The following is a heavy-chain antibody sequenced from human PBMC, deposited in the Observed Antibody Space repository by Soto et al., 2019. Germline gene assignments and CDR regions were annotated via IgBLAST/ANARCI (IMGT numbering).Heavy chain of an antibody. V-gene: IGHV4-61*01. CDR2: IYYSGST. D-gene: IGHD4-17*01. CDR1: GGSVSSGSYY. J-gene: IGHJ4*02. Sequence: SETLSLTCTVSGGSVSSGSYYWSWIRQPPGKGLEWIGYIYYSGSTNYNPSLKSRVTISVDTSKNQFSLKLSSVTVADTAVYYCARAMTTVTTLDYWGQGTLVTIAS. CDR3: ARAMTTVTTLDY.